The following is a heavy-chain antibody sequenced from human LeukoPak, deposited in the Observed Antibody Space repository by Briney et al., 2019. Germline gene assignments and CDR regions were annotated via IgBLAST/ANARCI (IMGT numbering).Heavy chain of an antibody. V-gene: IGHV4-4*07. J-gene: IGHJ5*02. CDR2: IYTSGST. D-gene: IGHD1-26*01. CDR1: GGSISSYY. CDR3: ARDVKWELVRWFDP. Sequence: SETLSLTRTVSGGSISSYYWSWIRQPAGKGLDWIGRIYTSGSTNYNPSLKSRVTISVDTSKNQFSLKLSSVTAADTAVYYCARDVKWELVRWFDPWGQGTLVTVSS.